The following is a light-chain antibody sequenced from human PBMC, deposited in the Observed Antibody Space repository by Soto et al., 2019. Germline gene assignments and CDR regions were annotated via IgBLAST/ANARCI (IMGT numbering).Light chain of an antibody. J-gene: IGLJ2*01. CDR3: AAWDDSLSAVV. Sequence: LTQPPSASGTPGQRVTISCSGSSSNIGSNYVYWYQQFPGSAPKLLIYRNDQRPSGVPDRFSGSKSGTSASLAISGPRSEDEADYYCAAWDDSLSAVVFGGGT. CDR1: SSNIGSNY. V-gene: IGLV1-47*01. CDR2: RND.